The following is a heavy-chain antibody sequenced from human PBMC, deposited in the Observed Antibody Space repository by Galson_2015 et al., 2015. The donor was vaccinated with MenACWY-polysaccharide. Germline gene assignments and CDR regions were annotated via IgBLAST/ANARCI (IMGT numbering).Heavy chain of an antibody. V-gene: IGHV1-8*01. J-gene: IGHJ4*02. D-gene: IGHD2-21*01. CDR2: MNPNSGNT. CDR1: GYTFTSYD. CDR3: ARIIARKYTFADS. Sequence: SVKVSCKASGYTFTSYDINWVRQATGQGLEWMGWMNPNSGNTGYAQRFQGRVTMTSSSAMSTVFMELSSLRSEDTAVYYCARIIARKYTFADSWGQGALVTVSS.